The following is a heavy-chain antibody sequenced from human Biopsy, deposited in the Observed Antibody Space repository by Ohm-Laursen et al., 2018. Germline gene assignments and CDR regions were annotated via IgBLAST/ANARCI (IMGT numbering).Heavy chain of an antibody. CDR2: IYPGGST. CDR3: ASVVLGPTNDAFDL. V-gene: IGHV4-4*07. D-gene: IGHD3-22*01. CDR1: GGYINNYY. J-gene: IGHJ3*01. Sequence: SETLSLTCYVSGGYINNYYWSWIRQPAGKGLEWIGRIYPGGSTNYNPSLKSRVTMSVDTSKKQLSLRLRSVTAADTAMYYCASVVLGPTNDAFDLWGLGTMVGVSS.